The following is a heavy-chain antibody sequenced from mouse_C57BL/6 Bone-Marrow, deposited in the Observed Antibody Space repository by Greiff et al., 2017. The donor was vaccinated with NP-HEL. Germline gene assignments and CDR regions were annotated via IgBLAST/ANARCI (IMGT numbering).Heavy chain of an antibody. Sequence: EVKLMESGGGLVQPGGSLKLSCAASGFTFSDYGMAWVRQAPRKGPEWVAFISNLAYSIYYADTVTGRFTISRENAKNTLYLEMSSLRSEDTAMYYCARHDSNYFAYWGQGTLVTVSA. V-gene: IGHV5-15*01. CDR1: GFTFSDYG. CDR2: ISNLAYSI. J-gene: IGHJ3*01. D-gene: IGHD2-5*01. CDR3: ARHDSNYFAY.